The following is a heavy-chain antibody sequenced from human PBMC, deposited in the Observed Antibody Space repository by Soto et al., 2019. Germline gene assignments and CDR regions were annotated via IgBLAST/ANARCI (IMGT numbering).Heavy chain of an antibody. CDR3: AKGIGEFYYYYYGMDV. D-gene: IGHD3-10*01. CDR1: GFTFSSYG. V-gene: IGHV3-30*18. J-gene: IGHJ6*02. Sequence: VQLVESGGGVVQPGRSLRLSCAASGFTFSSYGMHWVRQAPGKGLEWVAVISYDGSNKYYADSVKGRFTISRDNSKNTLYLQMNSLRAEDTDVYYCAKGIGEFYYYYYGMDVWGQGTTVTVSS. CDR2: ISYDGSNK.